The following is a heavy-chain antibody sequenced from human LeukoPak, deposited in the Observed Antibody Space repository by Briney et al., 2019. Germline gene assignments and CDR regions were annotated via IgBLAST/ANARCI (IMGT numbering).Heavy chain of an antibody. D-gene: IGHD3-22*01. J-gene: IGHJ6*03. CDR3: TRGSIAYYYMDV. Sequence: KDSETLSLTCTVSGGSISSSSYYWSWIRQPPGKGLEWIGSIYYSGSTNYNPSLKSRVTISVDTSKNQFSLKLSSVTAADTAVYYCTRGSIAYYYMDVWGKGTTVTISS. CDR2: IYYSGST. V-gene: IGHV4-61*01. CDR1: GGSISSSSYY.